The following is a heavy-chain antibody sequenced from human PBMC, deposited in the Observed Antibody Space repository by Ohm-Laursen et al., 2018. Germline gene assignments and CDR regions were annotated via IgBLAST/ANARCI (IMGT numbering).Heavy chain of an antibody. J-gene: IGHJ3*02. V-gene: IGHV1-2*02. Sequence: ASVKVSCKASGYTFTGHFMYWVRQAPGQGLEWMGWINPNSGDTGYAQKFQGRVTMTRDTSITTAFMDLSRLTSDDTAVYYCASSDGVTGSLDAFDIWGQGTMVSVSS. CDR1: GYTFTGHF. D-gene: IGHD7-27*01. CDR3: ASSDGVTGSLDAFDI. CDR2: INPNSGDT.